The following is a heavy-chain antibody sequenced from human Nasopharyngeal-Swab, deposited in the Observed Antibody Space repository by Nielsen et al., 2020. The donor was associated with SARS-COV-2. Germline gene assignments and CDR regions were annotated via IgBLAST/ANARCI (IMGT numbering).Heavy chain of an antibody. CDR3: VRELHGGCFDY. Sequence: SVTVSCKASRYIFRNYYIHWVRQAPARGLDWLGVSNPTGYTNYVLKFRGRVTMTRDTSESTVYMDLSSLGSEDTAVYYCVRELHGGCFDYWGQGTLITVPS. CDR2: SNPTGYT. CDR1: RYIFRNYY. V-gene: IGHV1-46*01. J-gene: IGHJ4*02. D-gene: IGHD3-10*01.